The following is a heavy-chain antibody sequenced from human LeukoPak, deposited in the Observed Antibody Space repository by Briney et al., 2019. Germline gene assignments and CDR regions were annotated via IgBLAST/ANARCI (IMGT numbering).Heavy chain of an antibody. V-gene: IGHV3-7*03. D-gene: IGHD6-19*01. CDR2: IKQDGSEK. CDR1: GFTFGAYY. J-gene: IGHJ4*02. CDR3: ARMSGIAVAAIWISYFDY. Sequence: GGSLRLSCAASGFTFGAYYMTWVRQAPGKGLEWVANIKQDGSEKYYVDSVKGRFIISRDNANNSLYLQMNSLRAEDTAVYYCARMSGIAVAAIWISYFDYWGQGTLVTVSS.